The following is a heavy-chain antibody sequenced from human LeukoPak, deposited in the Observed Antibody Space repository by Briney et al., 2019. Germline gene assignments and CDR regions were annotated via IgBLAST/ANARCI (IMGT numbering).Heavy chain of an antibody. D-gene: IGHD4-23*01. CDR3: ARFPPSDYTVVTRGDDDAFDI. CDR1: GYTFTGYY. J-gene: IGHJ3*02. V-gene: IGHV1-46*01. CDR2: INPSGGST. Sequence: VASVKVSCKASGYTFTGYYLHWVRQAPGQGLEWMGIINPSGGSTSYAQKFQGRVTMTRDTSTSTVYMELSSLRSEDTAVYYCARFPPSDYTVVTRGDDDAFDIWGQGTMVTVSS.